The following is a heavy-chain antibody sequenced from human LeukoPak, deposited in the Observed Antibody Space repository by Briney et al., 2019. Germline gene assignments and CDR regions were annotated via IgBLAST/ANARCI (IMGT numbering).Heavy chain of an antibody. CDR2: ISYDGSTK. CDR1: GFTFSSYG. V-gene: IGHV3-30*03. J-gene: IGHJ5*02. CDR3: ARSYYDSSGYYFNWFDP. Sequence: GGSLRLSCAASGFTFSSYGMHWVRQAPGKGLEWVAVISYDGSTKYYADSVKGRFTISRDNSKNTLYLQMNSLRAEDTAVYYCARSYYDSSGYYFNWFDPWGQGTLVTVSS. D-gene: IGHD3-22*01.